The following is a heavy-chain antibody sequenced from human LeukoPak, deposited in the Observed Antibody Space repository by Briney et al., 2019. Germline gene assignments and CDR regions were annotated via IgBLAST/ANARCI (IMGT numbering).Heavy chain of an antibody. CDR3: AKDLGRISVAGIFDS. CDR2: ISGSGGST. V-gene: IGHV3-23*01. CDR1: GFTFSSYA. D-gene: IGHD6-19*01. J-gene: IGHJ4*02. Sequence: GGSLRLSCAASGFTFSSYAMSWVRQAPGKGLEWVSAISGSGGSTYYADSVKGRFTISRDNSKNTLYLQMNSLRAEDTAVYYCAKDLGRISVAGIFDSWGQGTLVTVSS.